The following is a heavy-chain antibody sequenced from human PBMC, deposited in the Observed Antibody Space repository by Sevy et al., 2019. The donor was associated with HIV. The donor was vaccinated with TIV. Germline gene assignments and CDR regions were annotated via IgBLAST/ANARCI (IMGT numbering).Heavy chain of an antibody. Sequence: GGSLRLSCVVSGITFSTSGMHWVRQAPGKGLEWVAVISYHGRDKFYADSVKGRSTISRDNSKNILYLQMNSLRAEDTAVYYCAKVDSSGYYSVSGFDYWGQGTLVTVSS. CDR3: AKVDSSGYYSVSGFDY. D-gene: IGHD3-22*01. CDR1: GITFSTSG. V-gene: IGHV3-30*18. CDR2: ISYHGRDK. J-gene: IGHJ4*02.